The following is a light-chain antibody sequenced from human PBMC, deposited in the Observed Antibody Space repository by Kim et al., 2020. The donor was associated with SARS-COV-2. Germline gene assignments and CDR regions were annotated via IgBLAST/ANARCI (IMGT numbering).Light chain of an antibody. Sequence: SYELTQPPSVSVSPGQTARITCSGDRFGDKYVCWYQLEPGQSPVLVIYQDGKRPSGIPERFSGSNSGITATLTIRETQAVDEADYYCQTWDSSTVVFGGGTQLTVL. CDR1: RFGDKY. V-gene: IGLV3-1*01. J-gene: IGLJ2*01. CDR3: QTWDSSTVV. CDR2: QDG.